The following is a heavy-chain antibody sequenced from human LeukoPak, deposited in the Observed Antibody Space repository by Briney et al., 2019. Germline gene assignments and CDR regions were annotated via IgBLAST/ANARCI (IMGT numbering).Heavy chain of an antibody. CDR1: GFTFSIYA. J-gene: IGHJ4*02. CDR2: IQADGSEK. Sequence: PGGSLRLSCAASGFTFSIYAMNWVRQAPGKGLGWVANIQADGSEKYYADSVKGRFTISRDYAKNSLYLQMNSLRVEDTAVYYCAREGESALSHAADSWGQGTLVTVSS. V-gene: IGHV3-7*01. D-gene: IGHD2/OR15-2a*01. CDR3: AREGESALSHAADS.